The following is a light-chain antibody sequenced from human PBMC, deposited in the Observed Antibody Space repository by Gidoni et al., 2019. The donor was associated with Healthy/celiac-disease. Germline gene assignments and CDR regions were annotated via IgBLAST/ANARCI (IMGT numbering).Light chain of an antibody. CDR1: QSISSY. J-gene: IGKJ5*01. Sequence: IQMTQYPSSLSASVGDRVTITCRASQSISSYLNWYQQKPGKAPKLLIYAASSLQSGVPSRFSGSGSGTDFTRTISSLQPEDFATYYCQQSYSTPRITFGQGTRLEIK. CDR2: AAS. V-gene: IGKV1-39*01. CDR3: QQSYSTPRIT.